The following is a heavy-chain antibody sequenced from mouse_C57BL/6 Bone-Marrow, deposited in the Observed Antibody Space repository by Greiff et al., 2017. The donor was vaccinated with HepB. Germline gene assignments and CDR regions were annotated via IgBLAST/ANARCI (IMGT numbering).Heavy chain of an antibody. CDR3: ARDRLKWNYFDY. CDR1: GFTFTDYY. J-gene: IGHJ2*01. D-gene: IGHD1-3*01. Sequence: EVKLLESGGGLVQPGGSLSLSCAASGFTFTDYYMSWVRQPPGEALEWLGFIRNKANGYTTEYSASVKGRFTISRDNSQSILYLQMNALRAEDSATYYCARDRLKWNYFDYWGQGTTLTVSS. V-gene: IGHV7-3*01. CDR2: IRNKANGYTT.